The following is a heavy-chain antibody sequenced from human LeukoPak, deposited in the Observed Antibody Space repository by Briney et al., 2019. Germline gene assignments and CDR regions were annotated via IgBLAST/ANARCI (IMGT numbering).Heavy chain of an antibody. V-gene: IGHV4-38-2*02. CDR1: GYSISSGYY. Sequence: PSETLSLTCTVSGYSISSGYYWGWIRQPPEKGLEWIGSIYHSGSTYYNPSLKSRVTISVDTSKNQFSLKLSSVTAADTAVYYCARAGNDFWSGYYIQIDYWGQGTLVTVSS. CDR2: IYHSGST. CDR3: ARAGNDFWSGYYIQIDY. D-gene: IGHD3-3*01. J-gene: IGHJ4*02.